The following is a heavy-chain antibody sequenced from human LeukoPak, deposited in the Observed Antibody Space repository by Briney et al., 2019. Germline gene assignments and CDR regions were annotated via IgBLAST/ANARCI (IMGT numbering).Heavy chain of an antibody. Sequence: ASVKVSCKASGYTINNIHWVRQAPGQGLEWMGIINPSGGTSYAQKFQGRVTMTRDTSTGTVYMELRSLTSEDTAVHYCARDGDYCVDPWGQGTLVTVSS. CDR3: ARDGDYCVDP. CDR2: INPSGGT. D-gene: IGHD2-15*01. J-gene: IGHJ5*02. CDR1: GYTINN. V-gene: IGHV1-46*02.